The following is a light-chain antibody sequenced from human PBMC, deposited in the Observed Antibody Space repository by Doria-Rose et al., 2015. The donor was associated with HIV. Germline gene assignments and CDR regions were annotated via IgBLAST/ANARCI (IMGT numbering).Light chain of an antibody. Sequence: EIVLTQSPGTLSLSPGERATLSCRASQRVKSSYLAWYQQKPGQAPRLLIYDASTRATGIPDRFRGSGSGTDFTLTISRLEPEDVAVYYCQQYGTSQGTFGQGTRLEIK. CDR1: QRVKSSY. V-gene: IGKV3-20*01. CDR3: QQYGTSQGT. CDR2: DAS. J-gene: IGKJ5*01.